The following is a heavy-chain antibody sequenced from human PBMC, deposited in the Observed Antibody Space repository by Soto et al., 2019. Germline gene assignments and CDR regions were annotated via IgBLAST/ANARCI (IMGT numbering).Heavy chain of an antibody. CDR2: INTDGSVA. V-gene: IGHV3-74*03. D-gene: IGHD2-21*01. CDR3: VRDMQLWRLVS. J-gene: IGHJ4*02. Sequence: GGSLRLSCAASGLTFRSYWMHWVRQAPGKGLVWVSRINTDGSVAMYVDSVKGRFTISRDNAKNTLYLHMNSLRAEDTAVYYCVRDMQLWRLVSWGQGTLVTVSS. CDR1: GLTFRSYW.